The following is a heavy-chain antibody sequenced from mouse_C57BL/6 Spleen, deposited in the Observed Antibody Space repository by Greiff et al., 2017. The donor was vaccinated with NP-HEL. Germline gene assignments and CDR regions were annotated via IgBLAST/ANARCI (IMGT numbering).Heavy chain of an antibody. Sequence: QVQLQQSGPELVKPGASVKISCKASGYAFSSSWMNWVKQRPGKGLEWIGRLYPGDGDTNYNGKFKGKATLTADKSSSTAYMQLSSLTSEDSAVYYCAREGVYDYEGYFDYWGQGTTLTVSS. J-gene: IGHJ2*01. CDR2: LYPGDGDT. D-gene: IGHD2-4*01. CDR1: GYAFSSSW. CDR3: AREGVYDYEGYFDY. V-gene: IGHV1-82*01.